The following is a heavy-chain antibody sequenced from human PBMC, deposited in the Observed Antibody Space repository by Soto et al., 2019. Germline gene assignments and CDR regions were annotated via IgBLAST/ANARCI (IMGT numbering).Heavy chain of an antibody. V-gene: IGHV3-30-3*01. D-gene: IGHD6-19*01. CDR1: GFTFSSYA. CDR2: ISYDGSNK. CDR3: ARDSPLYSSGWYDAFDI. J-gene: IGHJ3*02. Sequence: GESLKISCAASGFTFSSYAMHWVRQAPGKGLEWVAVISYDGSNKYYADSVKGRFTISRDNSKNTLYLQMNNLRAEDTAVYYCARDSPLYSSGWYDAFDIWGQGTMVTVSS.